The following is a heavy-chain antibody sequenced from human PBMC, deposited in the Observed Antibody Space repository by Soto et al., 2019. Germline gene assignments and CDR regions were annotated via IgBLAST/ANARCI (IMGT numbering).Heavy chain of an antibody. CDR3: ARDASSFTMVRGLSSYYGMDV. D-gene: IGHD3-10*01. J-gene: IGHJ6*02. CDR1: GFTFSTYS. V-gene: IGHV3-21*06. CDR2: ISSSGTYI. Sequence: GGSLRLSCAASGFTFSTYSMNWVRQAPGKGLEWVSSISSSGTYIYYADSVEGRFTISRDNAKNSLYLQMNSLRAEDSALYFCARDASSFTMVRGLSSYYGMDVWGQGTTVIVSS.